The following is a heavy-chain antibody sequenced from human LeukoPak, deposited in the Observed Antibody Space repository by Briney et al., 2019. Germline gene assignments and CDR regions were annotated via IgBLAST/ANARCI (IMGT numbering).Heavy chain of an antibody. V-gene: IGHV3-11*06. D-gene: IGHD6-19*01. CDR3: ARGWAGNY. CDR2: ISNSGNYA. J-gene: IGHJ4*02. CDR1: RFTFSDYY. Sequence: GGSLRLSCAASRFTFSDYYMVWIRQAPGKGLEWISYISNSGNYANYADSVKGRFTISRDNAKNSLYLQMNSLRAEDTAVYYCARGWAGNYWGQGTLVTVSS.